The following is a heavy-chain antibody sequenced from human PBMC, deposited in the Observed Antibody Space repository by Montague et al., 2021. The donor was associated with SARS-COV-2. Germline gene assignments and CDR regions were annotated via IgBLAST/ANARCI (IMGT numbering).Heavy chain of an antibody. J-gene: IGHJ4*02. CDR1: GFPFDDYA. Sequence: SLRLSWAASGFPFDDYAMHWARQAPGAGLEWVAGVDWSSGFFAYADSVRGRFTISRDNAKNSLYLQMNSLKVEDTALYYCAKAPWGSDWYYFDYWGQGTLVTVSS. CDR3: AKAPWGSDWYYFDY. CDR2: VDWSSGFF. V-gene: IGHV3-9*01. D-gene: IGHD3-9*01.